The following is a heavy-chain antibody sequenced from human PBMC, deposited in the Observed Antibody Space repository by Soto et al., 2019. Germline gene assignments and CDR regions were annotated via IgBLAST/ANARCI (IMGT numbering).Heavy chain of an antibody. Sequence: DVQLVESGGGLIQPGESLRLSCAAFGLTVSGTKYVAWVRQAPGKGLEWVSALYDVFGSFYADSVKGRFTTSSDRSKSTVYLQMNDLRPDDTAVYYCASWHEREHAYDVWAKGQRSSSLQ. V-gene: IGHV3-53*01. CDR3: ASWHEREHAYDV. CDR1: GLTVSGTKY. CDR2: LYDVFGS. J-gene: IGHJ3*01. D-gene: IGHD1-1*01.